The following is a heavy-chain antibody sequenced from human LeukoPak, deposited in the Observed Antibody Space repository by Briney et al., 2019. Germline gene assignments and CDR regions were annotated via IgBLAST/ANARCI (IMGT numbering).Heavy chain of an antibody. J-gene: IGHJ4*02. CDR2: IYSGGT. CDR3: ARGRKFFDY. V-gene: IGHV3-66*01. Sequence: GGSLRLSCAASGLTVSSNYMNWVRQAPGKGLEWVSLIYSGGTYYADSVKGRFTISRDNSKNTVYLQMNSLRAEDTAVYYCARGRKFFDYWGQGALVTVSS. CDR1: GLTVSSNY.